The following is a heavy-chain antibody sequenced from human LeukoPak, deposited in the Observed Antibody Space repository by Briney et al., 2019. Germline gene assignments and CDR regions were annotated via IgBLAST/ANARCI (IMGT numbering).Heavy chain of an antibody. CDR3: ARDYYDSGTYYYYAFDI. D-gene: IGHD3-10*01. CDR2: IYSRGNYI. V-gene: IGHV3-21*01. J-gene: IGHJ3*02. CDR1: GFTFTAYN. Sequence: GGSLRLSCAASGFTFTAYNMNWVRQAPGKGLEWVSSIYSRGNYIYYTDSVKGRFNISIDNTKNSLYLELNSLRAEDTAVYYCARDYYDSGTYYYYAFDIWGQGTMVTVSS.